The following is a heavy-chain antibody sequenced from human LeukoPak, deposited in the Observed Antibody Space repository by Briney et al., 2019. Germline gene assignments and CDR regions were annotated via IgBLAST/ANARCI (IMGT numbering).Heavy chain of an antibody. CDR2: IYPGDSDT. D-gene: IGHD6-13*01. V-gene: IGHV5-51*01. CDR1: GYSFTSYW. CDR3: ARYKNGVAAAGTGAFDI. J-gene: IGHJ3*02. Sequence: GESLKISCKGSGYSFTSYWICWVRQMPGKGLEWMGIIYPGDSDTRYSPSFQGQVTISADKSISTAYLQWSSLKASDTAMYYCARYKNGVAAAGTGAFDIWGQGTMVTVSS.